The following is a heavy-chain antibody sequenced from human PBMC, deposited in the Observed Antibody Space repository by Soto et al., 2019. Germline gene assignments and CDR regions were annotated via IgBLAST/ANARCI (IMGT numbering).Heavy chain of an antibody. CDR1: GYTFTSYG. CDR3: ARGMTPIVTPVAAGTTGIRSYYYYFGMDV. D-gene: IGHD6-13*01. J-gene: IGHJ6*02. Sequence: ASVKVSCKASGYTFTSYGISWVRQAPGQGLEWMGWISAYNGNTNYAQKLQGRVTMTTDSSTSTAYMELRSLRSDDTAVYYCARGMTPIVTPVAAGTTGIRSYYYYFGMDVWGQGTTVTVSS. CDR2: ISAYNGNT. V-gene: IGHV1-18*04.